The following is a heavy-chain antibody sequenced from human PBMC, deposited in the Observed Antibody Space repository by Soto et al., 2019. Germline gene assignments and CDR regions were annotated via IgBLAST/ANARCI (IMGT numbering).Heavy chain of an antibody. Sequence: SETLSLTCAVYGGSFSGYYWTWIRQPPGKGLEWVGEINHRGSTNYNPSLKSRVTMSVDTSKNQFSLRLSPVTAADTAVYYCARAGDNSGYAESWGHGILVTVSS. J-gene: IGHJ5*01. CDR2: INHRGST. V-gene: IGHV4-34*01. D-gene: IGHD3-22*01. CDR1: GGSFSGYY. CDR3: ARAGDNSGYAES.